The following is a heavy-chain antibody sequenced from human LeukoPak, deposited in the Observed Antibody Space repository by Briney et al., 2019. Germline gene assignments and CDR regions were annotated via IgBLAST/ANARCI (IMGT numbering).Heavy chain of an antibody. V-gene: IGHV3-30*02. J-gene: IGHJ4*02. CDR2: IRYDGSNK. Sequence: GGSLRLSCAASGFTFSNYWMNWVRQAPGKGLEWVAFIRYDGSNKYHADSVKGRFTISRDNSKNTLYLQMNSLRAEDTAVYYCAKGGSSSWDYFDHWGQGTLVTVSS. D-gene: IGHD6-13*01. CDR3: AKGGSSSWDYFDH. CDR1: GFTFSNYW.